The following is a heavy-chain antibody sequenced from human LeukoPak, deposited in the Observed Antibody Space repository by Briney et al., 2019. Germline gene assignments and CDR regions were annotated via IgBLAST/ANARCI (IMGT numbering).Heavy chain of an antibody. CDR3: ASGSYSSFDAFDI. CDR1: GFTFSSYW. CDR2: INSDGSST. Sequence: GGALRLSCAASGFTFSSYWMHWVRQAPGKGLVWVSRINSDGSSTSHADSVKGRFTISRDNTKNSLYLQMNSLRAEDTAVYYCASGSYSSFDAFDIWGQGTMVTVSS. J-gene: IGHJ3*02. D-gene: IGHD3-10*01. V-gene: IGHV3-74*01.